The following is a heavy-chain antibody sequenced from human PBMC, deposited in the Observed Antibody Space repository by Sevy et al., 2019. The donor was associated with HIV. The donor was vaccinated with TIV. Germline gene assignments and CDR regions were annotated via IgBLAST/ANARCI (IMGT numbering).Heavy chain of an antibody. CDR1: GFTFSSYA. CDR3: LKDQENNYYYGSGTYFDP. D-gene: IGHD3-10*01. Sequence: GGSLGLSCSASGFTFSSYALYWVRQAPGKKMEYVSVISTNGNSAYYADSVKGRFTISRDNSKNTLYLQMRSLRPEDTAMYYCLKDQENNYYYGSGTYFDPWGQGTLVTVSS. V-gene: IGHV3-64D*06. J-gene: IGHJ5*02. CDR2: ISTNGNSA.